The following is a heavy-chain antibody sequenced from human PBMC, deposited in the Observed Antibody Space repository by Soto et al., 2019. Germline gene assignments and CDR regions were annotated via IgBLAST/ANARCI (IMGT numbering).Heavy chain of an antibody. V-gene: IGHV3-23*01. J-gene: IGHJ6*02. CDR3: AKGQELLWIGELFTVGYYYGMDV. CDR1: GFTFSSYA. Sequence: GGSLRLSCAASGFTFSSYAMSWVRQAPGKGLEWVSAISGSGGSTYYADSVKGRFTISRDNSKNTLYLQMNSLRAEDTAVYYCAKGQELLWIGELFTVGYYYGMDVWGQGTTVTVSS. D-gene: IGHD3-10*01. CDR2: ISGSGGST.